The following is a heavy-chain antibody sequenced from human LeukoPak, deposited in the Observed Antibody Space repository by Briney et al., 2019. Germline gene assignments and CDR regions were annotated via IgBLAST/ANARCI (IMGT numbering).Heavy chain of an antibody. CDR1: GGTFSSYA. Sequence: ASVKVSCKASGGTFSSYAISWVRQAPGQGLEWMGGIIPIFGTANYAQKFQGRVTITADISTSTAYMELSSLRSEDTAVYYCARDSGYYDSSGYYYFDYWGQGTLVTVSS. D-gene: IGHD3-22*01. CDR2: IIPIFGTA. V-gene: IGHV1-69*06. J-gene: IGHJ4*02. CDR3: ARDSGYYDSSGYYYFDY.